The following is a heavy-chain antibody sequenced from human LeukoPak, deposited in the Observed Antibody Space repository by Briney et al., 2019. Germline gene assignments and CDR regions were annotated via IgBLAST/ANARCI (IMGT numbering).Heavy chain of an antibody. J-gene: IGHJ3*02. CDR1: GGSFSGYY. CDR3: ARGHKVAAGTFDAFDI. CDR2: INHSGST. V-gene: IGHV4-34*01. D-gene: IGHD6-13*01. Sequence: PSETLSLTCAVYGGSFSGYYWSWIRQPPGKGLEWIGEINHSGSTNYNPSLKSRVTISVDTYMNQFSLKLSSVTDGRRAVYYCARGHKVAAGTFDAFDIWGQGTMVTVSS.